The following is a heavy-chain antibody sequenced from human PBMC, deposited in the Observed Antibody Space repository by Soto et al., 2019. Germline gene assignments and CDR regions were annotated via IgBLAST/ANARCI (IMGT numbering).Heavy chain of an antibody. CDR2: ISSSSSYI. Sequence: GGSLRLSCAASGFTFSSYSMNWVRQAPGKGLEWVSSISSSSSYIYYADSVKGRFTISRDNAKNSLYLQMNSLRAEDTAVYYCARTVCCSTSCEWLLYAWGDYYYYYTDVWGKGTTVTVSS. J-gene: IGHJ6*03. D-gene: IGHD2-2*01. CDR3: ARTVCCSTSCEWLLYAWGDYYYYYTDV. CDR1: GFTFSSYS. V-gene: IGHV3-21*01.